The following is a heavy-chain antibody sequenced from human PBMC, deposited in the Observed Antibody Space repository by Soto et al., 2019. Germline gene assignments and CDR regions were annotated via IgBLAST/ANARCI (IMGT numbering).Heavy chain of an antibody. V-gene: IGHV3-30-3*01. CDR2: ISYDGSNK. Sequence: GGSLRLSCAASGFTFSSYAMHWVRQAPGKGLEWVAVISYDGSNKYYADSVKGRFTISRDNSKNTLYLQMNSLRAEDTAVYYCARGGSIAARYGMDVWGQGTTVTVSS. CDR1: GFTFSSYA. CDR3: ARGGSIAARYGMDV. D-gene: IGHD6-6*01. J-gene: IGHJ6*02.